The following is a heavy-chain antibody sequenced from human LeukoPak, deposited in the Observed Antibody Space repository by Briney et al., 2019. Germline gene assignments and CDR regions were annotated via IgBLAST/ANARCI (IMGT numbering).Heavy chain of an antibody. D-gene: IGHD6-13*01. CDR3: ARDAVYSSSWQYY. CDR2: IWYDGSNK. Sequence: GGSLRLACAASGFTFSSYGMHWVRQAPGKGLEWVAVIWYDGSNKYYADSVKGRFTISRDNSKNTLYLQMNSLRAEDTAVYYCARDAVYSSSWQYYWGQGTLVTVSS. V-gene: IGHV3-33*01. J-gene: IGHJ4*02. CDR1: GFTFSSYG.